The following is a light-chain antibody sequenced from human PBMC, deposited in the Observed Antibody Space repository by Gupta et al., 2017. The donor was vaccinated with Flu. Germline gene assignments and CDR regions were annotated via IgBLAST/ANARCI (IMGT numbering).Light chain of an antibody. J-gene: IGLJ1*01. CDR1: NLGGYND. V-gene: IGLV2-14*01. CDR3: SSYTSNSTLEV. CDR2: KVI. Sequence: NLGGYNDGSWCQQHPGKAPILMIYKVINRPSGVSHRFCGSKAGNTASLTISGLQAEDDADYYCSSYTSNSTLEVFGAGTKVTVL.